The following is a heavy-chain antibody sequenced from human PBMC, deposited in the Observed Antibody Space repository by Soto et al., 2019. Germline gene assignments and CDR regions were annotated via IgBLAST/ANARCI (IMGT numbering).Heavy chain of an antibody. CDR1: GGSISTINW. J-gene: IGHJ6*02. V-gene: IGHV4-4*02. Sequence: QVELQEAGPGLVKPSGTLSLTCAVSGGSISTINWWTWVRQPPGKGLDWIGEIYQTGSTSYNPSLESRVTISIDKSKNQFSLKLRSVTAADTAVYYCARVSSSPAFGMDVWGQGTTVTVSS. D-gene: IGHD6-13*01. CDR3: ARVSSSPAFGMDV. CDR2: IYQTGST.